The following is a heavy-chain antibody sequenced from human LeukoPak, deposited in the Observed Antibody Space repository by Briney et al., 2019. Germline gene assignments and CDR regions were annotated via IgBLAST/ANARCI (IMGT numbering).Heavy chain of an antibody. D-gene: IGHD3-10*01. CDR3: AKGRTGGDY. CDR2: IYCSGST. Sequence: ASETLSLTCTVSGGSISSYYWSWIRQPPGKGLEWIGYIYCSGSTNYNPSLKSRVTISVDTSRNQFSLKLTSVTAADTAVYYCAKGRTGGDYWGQGTLVTVSS. CDR1: GGSISSYY. J-gene: IGHJ4*02. V-gene: IGHV4-59*01.